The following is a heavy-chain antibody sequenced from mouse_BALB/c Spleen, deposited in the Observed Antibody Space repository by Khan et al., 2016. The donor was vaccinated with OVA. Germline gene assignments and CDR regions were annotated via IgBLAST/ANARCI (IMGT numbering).Heavy chain of an antibody. CDR1: GFTFSSYV. Sequence: AVSGFTFSSYVMSWVRQTPEKRLEWVASISSGGTTAYPDNVKGRFTISRDNARNIMYLQMSSLRSEDTAMYYCAREAYRYDEYYFDYWGQGTTRTVSS. D-gene: IGHD2-14*01. CDR3: AREAYRYDEYYFDY. J-gene: IGHJ2*01. V-gene: IGHV5-6-5*01. CDR2: ISSGGTT.